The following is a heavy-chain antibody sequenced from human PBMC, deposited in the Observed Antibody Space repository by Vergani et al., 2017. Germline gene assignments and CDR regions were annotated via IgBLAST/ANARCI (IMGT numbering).Heavy chain of an antibody. CDR3: ARHTTYTDS. V-gene: IGHV5-51*01. CDR1: ESSFGNYW. D-gene: IGHD1-1*01. Sequence: EVELVQSGPEMRKPGESLQISCKGSESSFGNYWIGWVRQMPGKGLEWMGIINHADSDTSYSPYFQGQVTISADKSISTAFLQWDSLKASDTALYYCARHTTYTDSWAQGTWFTASS. J-gene: IGHJ4*02. CDR2: INHADSDT.